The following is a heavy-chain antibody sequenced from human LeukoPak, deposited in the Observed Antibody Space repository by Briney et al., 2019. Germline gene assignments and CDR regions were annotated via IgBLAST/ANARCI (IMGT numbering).Heavy chain of an antibody. CDR1: GYTFTSYD. V-gene: IGHV1-8*01. CDR3: ASVKYYYDSSGYYSPFDY. D-gene: IGHD3-22*01. Sequence: ASVKVSCKASGYTFTSYDINWVRQATGQGLEWMGWMNPNSGNTGYAQKFQGRVTMTRNTSISTAYMELSSLRSEDTAVYYCASVKYYYDSSGYYSPFDYWGQGTLVTVSS. J-gene: IGHJ4*02. CDR2: MNPNSGNT.